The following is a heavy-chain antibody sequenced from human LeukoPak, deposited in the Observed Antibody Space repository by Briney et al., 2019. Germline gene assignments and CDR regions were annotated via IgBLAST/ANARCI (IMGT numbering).Heavy chain of an antibody. CDR1: GGSFSGYY. D-gene: IGHD3-16*01. V-gene: IGHV4-34*01. CDR2: MHYSGAT. Sequence: SETLSLTCAISGGSFSGYYWTWIREAPGKGLEWIGEMHYSGATSYKPSLRGRVTISRGTSENQLSLEVISVTAADTAVYYCARGILGLYYFDVWGRGTPVTVSS. J-gene: IGHJ2*01. CDR3: ARGILGLYYFDV.